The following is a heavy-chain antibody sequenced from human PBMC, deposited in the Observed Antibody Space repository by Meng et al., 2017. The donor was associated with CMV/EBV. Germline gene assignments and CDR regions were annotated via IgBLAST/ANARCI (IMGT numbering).Heavy chain of an antibody. Sequence: HVQLPASAPVLVQPTRTLALTCPVSVASISSGDSYWSWIRQPPWKGLEWIGYIYYSGSTYYNPSLKSRVTISVDTSKNQFSLKLSSVTAADTAVYSCARTGEYPTFDYWGQGTLVTVSS. D-gene: IGHD2/OR15-2a*01. CDR2: IYYSGST. CDR1: VASISSGDSY. CDR3: ARTGEYPTFDY. J-gene: IGHJ4*02. V-gene: IGHV4-30-4*08.